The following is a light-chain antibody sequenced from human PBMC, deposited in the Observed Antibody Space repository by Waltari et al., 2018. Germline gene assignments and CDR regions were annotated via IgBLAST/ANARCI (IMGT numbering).Light chain of an antibody. CDR2: EVS. CDR3: CSYAGSPWV. CDR1: SSDVGCYNL. V-gene: IGLV2-23*02. J-gene: IGLJ3*02. Sequence: QSALTQPASVSGSPGQSITISCTGTSSDVGCYNLVSWYQQHPGKAPKLMIYEVSKRPSGVSSRLSGSKSGNTASLTISGLQAEDEADYYCCSYAGSPWVFGGGTKLTVL.